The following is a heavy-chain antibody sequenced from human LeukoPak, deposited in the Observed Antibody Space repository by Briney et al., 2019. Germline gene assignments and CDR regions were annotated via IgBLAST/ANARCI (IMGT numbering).Heavy chain of an antibody. CDR1: GGSISSGDYY. Sequence: SQTLSLTCTVSGGSISSGDYYWRWIRQPPGKGLEWIGYIYYSGSTYYNPSLKSRVTISVDTSKNQFSLKLSSVTAADTAVYYCASTNYGSGSYYIIPPFDYWGQGTLVTVSS. CDR3: ASTNYGSGSYYIIPPFDY. CDR2: IYYSGST. D-gene: IGHD3-10*01. J-gene: IGHJ4*02. V-gene: IGHV4-30-4*01.